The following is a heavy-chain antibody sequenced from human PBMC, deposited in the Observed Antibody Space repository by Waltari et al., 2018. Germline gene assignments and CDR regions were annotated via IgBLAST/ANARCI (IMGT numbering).Heavy chain of an antibody. Sequence: QLPPQESGPGLVKPSETPSLTCTVAGRSISTNYNGGWIRQPPGKGLEWMGNMQYRGSTFYNPSLESRVTISLDTWKNQFSLRLSSVGAADTAVYFCGRIAFGDEGGYFQYWGQGTLVTVSS. V-gene: IGHV4-39*01. CDR1: GRSISTNYN. J-gene: IGHJ1*01. CDR2: MQYRGST. D-gene: IGHD4-17*01. CDR3: GRIAFGDEGGYFQY.